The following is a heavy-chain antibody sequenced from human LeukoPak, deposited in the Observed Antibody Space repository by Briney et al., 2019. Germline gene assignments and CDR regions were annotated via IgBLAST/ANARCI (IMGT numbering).Heavy chain of an antibody. Sequence: PSETLSLTCTVSGGSISSSSYYWGWIRQPPGKGLEWIGSIYYSGSTYYNPSLKSRVTISVDTSKNQLSLKLSSVTAADTAVYYCARQYGGGKYYFDYWGQGTLVTASS. CDR3: ARQYGGGKYYFDY. V-gene: IGHV4-39*01. CDR1: GGSISSSSYY. J-gene: IGHJ4*02. D-gene: IGHD4-23*01. CDR2: IYYSGST.